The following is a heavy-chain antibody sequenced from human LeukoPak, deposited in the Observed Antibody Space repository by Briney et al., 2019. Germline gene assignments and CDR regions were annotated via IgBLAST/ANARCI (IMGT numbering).Heavy chain of an antibody. CDR2: FDPEDGET. V-gene: IGHV1-24*01. Sequence: ASVKVSCKVSGYTLTELSMHWVRQAPGKGLEWMGGFDPEDGETIYAQKFQGRVTMTEDTSTDTAYMELSSLRSEDTAVYYCALTPNDYYDSSKGFDYWGQGTLVTVSS. CDR1: GYTLTELS. J-gene: IGHJ4*02. CDR3: ALTPNDYYDSSKGFDY. D-gene: IGHD3-22*01.